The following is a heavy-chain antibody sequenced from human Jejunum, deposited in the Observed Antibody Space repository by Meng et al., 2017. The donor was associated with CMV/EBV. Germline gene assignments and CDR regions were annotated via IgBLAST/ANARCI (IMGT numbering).Heavy chain of an antibody. CDR3: ARYGLVLGKFDY. V-gene: IGHV7-4-1*02. D-gene: IGHD2-8*01. J-gene: IGHJ4*02. CDR2: INTNTGNP. Sequence: CKASGSTFTDYAINWMRQAPGQGPEWMGWINTNTGNPTYARGFTGRFVFSLDSSVSTAYVEISGLKAEDTAVYYCARYGLVLGKFDYWGQGTLVTVSS. CDR1: GSTFTDYA.